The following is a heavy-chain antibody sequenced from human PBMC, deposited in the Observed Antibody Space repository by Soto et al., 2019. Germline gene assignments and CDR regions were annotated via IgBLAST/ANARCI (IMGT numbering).Heavy chain of an antibody. J-gene: IGHJ4*02. D-gene: IGHD3-3*01. CDR1: GYTFTNNY. CDR3: VRVYGIVKHDDFWSGYYDY. CDR2: INPNGAST. V-gene: IGHV1-46*01. Sequence: QVQLVQSGAEVMKPGASVKISCKTSGYTFTNNYINWVRQAPGQGLEWVGLINPNGASTTYAQTFQGRVTLTRDTSTSTVYMELSSLRSDDTAVYSCVRVYGIVKHDDFWSGYYDYWGQGTLVTVSS.